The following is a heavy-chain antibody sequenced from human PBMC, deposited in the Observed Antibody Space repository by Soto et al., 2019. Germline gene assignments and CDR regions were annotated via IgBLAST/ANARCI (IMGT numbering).Heavy chain of an antibody. D-gene: IGHD6-19*01. CDR1: GFTFSSYG. CDR2: ISYDGSNK. V-gene: IGHV3-30*18. CDR3: AKGGQYSSGWYEDDAFVI. Sequence: QVQLVESGGGVVQPGRSLRLSCAASGFTFSSYGMHWVRQAPGKGLEWVAVISYDGSNKYYADSVKGRFTISRDNSKNTLYLQMNSLRAEDTAVYYCAKGGQYSSGWYEDDAFVIWGQGTMVTVSS. J-gene: IGHJ3*02.